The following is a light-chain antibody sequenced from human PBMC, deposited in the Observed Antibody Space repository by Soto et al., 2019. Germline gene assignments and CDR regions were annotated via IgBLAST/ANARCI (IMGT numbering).Light chain of an antibody. Sequence: QSVLTQPASVSASPGQSITISCTGTSSDVGGYNYVSWYQQHPGKAPKLMIYDVSDRPSGISNRFSASKSGNTASLTISGLQAEDEADYYCCSYTSSSTLSTYVFGTGTKVTVL. CDR1: SSDVGGYNY. CDR2: DVS. J-gene: IGLJ1*01. V-gene: IGLV2-14*03. CDR3: CSYTSSSTLSTYV.